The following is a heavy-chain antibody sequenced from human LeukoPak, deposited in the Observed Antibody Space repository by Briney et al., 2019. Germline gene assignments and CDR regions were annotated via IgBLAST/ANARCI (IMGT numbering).Heavy chain of an antibody. J-gene: IGHJ4*02. CDR1: GFTFDGYA. CDR3: ARDQGGVGY. V-gene: IGHV3-9*01. D-gene: IGHD3-16*01. Sequence: GRSLRLSCAASGFTFDGYAMHWVRQAPGKGLEWVSGISWNSGNIDNADSVKGRFTISRDNAKNSLYLQMNSLRAEATAVYYCARDQGGVGYWGQGTLVTVSS. CDR2: ISWNSGNI.